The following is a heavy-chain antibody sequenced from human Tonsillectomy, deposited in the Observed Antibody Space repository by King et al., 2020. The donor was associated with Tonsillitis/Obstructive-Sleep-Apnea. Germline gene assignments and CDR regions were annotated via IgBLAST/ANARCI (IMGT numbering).Heavy chain of an antibody. J-gene: IGHJ3*02. Sequence: QLVQSGGGLVQPGGSLRLSCSASGFTFSSYAMHWVRQAPGKGLEYVSAISSNGGSTYYADSVKGRFTISRDNSKNTLYLQMSSLRAEDTAVYYCVKGVTYYDFWSGLDAFDIWGQGTMVTVSS. V-gene: IGHV3-64D*06. CDR3: VKGVTYYDFWSGLDAFDI. CDR1: GFTFSSYA. D-gene: IGHD3-3*01. CDR2: ISSNGGST.